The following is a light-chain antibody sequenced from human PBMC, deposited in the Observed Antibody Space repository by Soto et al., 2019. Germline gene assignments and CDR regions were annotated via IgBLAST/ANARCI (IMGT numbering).Light chain of an antibody. J-gene: IGKJ1*01. V-gene: IGKV3-15*01. CDR2: GAS. CDR3: QHYNNWPPWT. CDR1: QSVSSN. Sequence: EIVMTQSPATQSVSPGERATLSCRASQSVSSNLAWYQQKPGQAPRLLMYGASTRATGIPARFSGSGSGTEFTLTISSLQSEDFAVYYCQHYNNWPPWTFGQGTKVEIK.